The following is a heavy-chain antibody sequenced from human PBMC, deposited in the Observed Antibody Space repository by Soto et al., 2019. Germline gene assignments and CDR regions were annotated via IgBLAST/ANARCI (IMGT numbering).Heavy chain of an antibody. J-gene: IGHJ5*02. V-gene: IGHV4-30-4*01. CDR3: ARYFGRAENWFDP. D-gene: IGHD3-10*01. CDR2: IYNSGTT. Sequence: QVQLQESGPGLVKPSQTLSLTCSVSGGSVNRGDYYWSWIRQSPGKGLEWIGYIYNSGTTYYNPSLKSRVTISVDTSKNHFFLGLTSVTAADTAVYYCARYFGRAENWFDPWGQGTLVIVSS. CDR1: GGSVNRGDYY.